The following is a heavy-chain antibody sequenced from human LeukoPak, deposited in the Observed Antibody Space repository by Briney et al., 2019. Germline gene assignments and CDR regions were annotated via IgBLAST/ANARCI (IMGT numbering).Heavy chain of an antibody. V-gene: IGHV4-34*01. CDR2: INHSGST. CDR1: GGSFSGYY. CDR3: ARGFDI. Sequence: SETLSLTCAVYGGSFSGYYWSWIRQPPGKGLEWTGEINHSGSTNYNPSLKSRVTISVDTSKNQFSLKLSSVTAADTAVYYCARGFDIWGQGTMVTVSS. J-gene: IGHJ3*02.